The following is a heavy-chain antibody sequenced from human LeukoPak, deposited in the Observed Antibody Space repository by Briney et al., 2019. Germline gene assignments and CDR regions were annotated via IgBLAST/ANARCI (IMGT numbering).Heavy chain of an antibody. Sequence: GGCLRLSCAASGFSSSSAWMSWFRQAPGKGREWDARIKTKAGGGTTDYDAPVKGRFTISRDDSKNTVYLQMNSLKTDDTAVYYCSADDASKVAPFDYWGQGTLVTVSS. V-gene: IGHV3-15*01. D-gene: IGHD5-12*01. CDR2: IKTKAGGGTT. CDR3: SADDASKVAPFDY. J-gene: IGHJ4*02. CDR1: GFSSSSAW.